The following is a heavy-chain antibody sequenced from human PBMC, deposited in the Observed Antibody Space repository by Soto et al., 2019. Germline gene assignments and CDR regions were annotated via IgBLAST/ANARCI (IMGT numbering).Heavy chain of an antibody. V-gene: IGHV2-5*01. Sequence: QITLKESGPTLVKPTQTLTLTCSYSGFSLRTTGVGVGWIRQPPGKALEWLGIIYWNDDKRYSPSLESRFTLTGDISKSQVVLTMTNMEPVDTATYYCAHTWGLPFDYWGQGTLVIVSS. CDR2: IYWNDDK. CDR3: AHTWGLPFDY. J-gene: IGHJ4*02. CDR1: GFSLRTTGVG. D-gene: IGHD3-16*01.